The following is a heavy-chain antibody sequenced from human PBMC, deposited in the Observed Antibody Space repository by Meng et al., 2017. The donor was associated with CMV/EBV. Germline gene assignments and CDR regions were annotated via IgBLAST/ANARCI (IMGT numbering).Heavy chain of an antibody. CDR3: AREESAKFNFDY. CDR1: GGSVSSGSYY. CDR2: IYYSGST. J-gene: IGHJ4*02. Sequence: SETLSLTCTVSGGSVSSGSYYWSWIRQPPGKGLEWIGYIYYSGSTNYNPSLKSRVTISVDTSKNQLSLKLSSVTAADTAVYYCAREESAKFNFDYWGQGTLVTVSS. V-gene: IGHV4-61*01. D-gene: IGHD3-10*01.